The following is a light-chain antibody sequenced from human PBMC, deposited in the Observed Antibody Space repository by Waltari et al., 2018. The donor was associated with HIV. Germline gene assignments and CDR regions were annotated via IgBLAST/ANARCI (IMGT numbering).Light chain of an antibody. CDR2: SNN. CDR3: AAWDDRLNGVV. CDR1: TSNIGSNS. V-gene: IGLV1-44*01. Sequence: QSVLTQPPSASGTPGQRVIISCSGSTSNIGSNSVNWYKQLPGTAPKFLIYSNNQRPSGVPDRIFGSKSGTSASLVISGLQSDDEAVYHCAAWDDRLNGVVFGGGTKMTVL. J-gene: IGLJ2*01.